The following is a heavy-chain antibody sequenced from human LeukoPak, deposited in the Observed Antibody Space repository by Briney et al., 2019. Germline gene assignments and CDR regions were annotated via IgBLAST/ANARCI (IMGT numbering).Heavy chain of an antibody. J-gene: IGHJ5*02. Sequence: PSQTLSLTCTVSGGSFSSDSYCWSWIRQSAAKGLEWIGRINTSGDTNLNPSLKSRVTISVDTSKNQFSLKLSSVTAADTAVYYRARDGHYYYDSSGYYANWFDPWGQGTLVTVSS. CDR3: ARDGHYYYDSSGYYANWFDP. CDR2: INTSGDT. D-gene: IGHD3-22*01. CDR1: GGSFSSDSYC. V-gene: IGHV4-61*02.